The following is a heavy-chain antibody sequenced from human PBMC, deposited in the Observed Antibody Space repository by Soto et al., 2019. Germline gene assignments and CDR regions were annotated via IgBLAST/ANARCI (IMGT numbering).Heavy chain of an antibody. V-gene: IGHV2-5*02. CDR2: IYWDDDK. CDR3: AHIPQLWFGALFRFDP. J-gene: IGHJ5*02. D-gene: IGHD3-10*01. CDR1: GFSLSTSGVG. Sequence: QITLKESGPTLVKPTQTLTLTCTFSGFSLSTSGVGVGWIRQPPGKALEWLALIYWDDDKRYSPALKSRLTITKDTSKTQVVLTMTNMDTVDTATSYSAHIPQLWFGALFRFDPWGQGTLLTVSS.